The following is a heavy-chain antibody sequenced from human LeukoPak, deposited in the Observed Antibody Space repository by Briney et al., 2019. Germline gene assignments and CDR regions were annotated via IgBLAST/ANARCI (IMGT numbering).Heavy chain of an antibody. Sequence: GGSLRLSCAASGFTFSSYSMNWVRQAPGKGLEWVSSISSSSSYIYYADSVKGRFTISRDNAKNSLYLQMNSLRAEDTAVYYCAREEIVAAAGTFRFDPWGQGTLVTVSS. CDR1: GFTFSSYS. CDR2: ISSSSSYI. J-gene: IGHJ5*02. CDR3: AREEIVAAAGTFRFDP. V-gene: IGHV3-21*01. D-gene: IGHD6-13*01.